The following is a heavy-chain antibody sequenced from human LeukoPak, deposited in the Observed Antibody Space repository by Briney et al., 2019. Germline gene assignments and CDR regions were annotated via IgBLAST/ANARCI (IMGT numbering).Heavy chain of an antibody. V-gene: IGHV3-74*01. CDR3: ARDRTVTTLFDY. CDR2: IKTDGSIT. Sequence: PGGSLRLSCAASGFTFSSYWMHWFRRAPGKGLVWVSRIKTDGSITGYADSVKGRFTISRDNAKNTLYQQMNSLRAEDTAVYYCARDRTVTTLFDYWGQGTLVTVSS. J-gene: IGHJ4*02. CDR1: GFTFSSYW. D-gene: IGHD4-17*01.